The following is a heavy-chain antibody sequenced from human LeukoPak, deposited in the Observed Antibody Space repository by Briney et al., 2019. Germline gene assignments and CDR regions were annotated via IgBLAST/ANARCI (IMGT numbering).Heavy chain of an antibody. D-gene: IGHD4-17*01. CDR3: ARDPAGYGPPSSSAFDI. CDR1: GGSFSGYY. V-gene: IGHV4-34*01. CDR2: INHSGST. J-gene: IGHJ3*02. Sequence: SETLSLTCAVYGGSFSGYYWSWIRQPPGKGLEWIGEINHSGSTNYNPSLKSRVTISVDTSKNQFSLKLSSVTAADTAVYYCARDPAGYGPPSSSAFDIWGQGTMVTVSS.